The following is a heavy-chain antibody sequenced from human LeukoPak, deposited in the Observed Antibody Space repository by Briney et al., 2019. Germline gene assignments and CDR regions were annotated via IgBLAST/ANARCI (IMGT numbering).Heavy chain of an antibody. CDR2: VNPNSGDT. Sequence: GASVKVSCKASGYTFTDYYINWVRQAPGQGLEWMGWVNPNSGDTDYAQKFQDRVIMTRDTSINTAYTELSSLRSDDTAVYYWARGRRILWRDPNAGDFFHYWGQGTLVIVSS. V-gene: IGHV1-2*02. D-gene: IGHD2/OR15-2a*01. CDR3: ARGRRILWRDPNAGDFFHY. J-gene: IGHJ4*02. CDR1: GYTFTDYY.